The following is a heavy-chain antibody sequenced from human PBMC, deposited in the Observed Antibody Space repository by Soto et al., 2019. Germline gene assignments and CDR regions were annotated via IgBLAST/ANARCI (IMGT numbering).Heavy chain of an antibody. CDR3: ARDSGSYYYYYYGMDV. J-gene: IGHJ6*02. CDR2: ISSSGSTI. Sequence: ESGGGLVQPGGSLRLSCAASGFTFSSYEMNWVRQAPGKGLEWVSYISSSGSTIYYADSVKGRFTISRDNAKNSLYLQMNSLRAEDTAVYYCARDSGSYYYYYYGMDVWGQGTTVTVSS. D-gene: IGHD1-26*01. V-gene: IGHV3-48*03. CDR1: GFTFSSYE.